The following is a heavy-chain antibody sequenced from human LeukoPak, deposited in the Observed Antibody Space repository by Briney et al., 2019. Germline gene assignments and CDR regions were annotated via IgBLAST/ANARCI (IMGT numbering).Heavy chain of an antibody. J-gene: IGHJ5*02. Sequence: SGTLSLTCTVSGGSISSYYWSWIRQPPGKGLEWIGYIYYSGSTNYNPSLKSRVTISVDTSKNQFSLKLSSVTAADTAVYYCARELGYCSGGSCYGWFDPWGQGTLDTVSS. CDR2: IYYSGST. CDR1: GGSISSYY. CDR3: ARELGYCSGGSCYGWFDP. D-gene: IGHD2-15*01. V-gene: IGHV4-59*01.